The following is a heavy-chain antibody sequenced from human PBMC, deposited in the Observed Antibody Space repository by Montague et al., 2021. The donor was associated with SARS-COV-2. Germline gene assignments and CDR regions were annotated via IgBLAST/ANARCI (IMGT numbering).Heavy chain of an antibody. Sequence: SETLSLTCTVSGGTVRDYYWNWIRQTPGEGLEWIGYIFYNGYTKYNPSXXSRVTLSVDTPGNQFFLSLRFVTASDTATYFCARHSVSEDGTFFRSYFDPWGQGAQVIVSS. CDR2: IFYNGYT. CDR3: ARHSVSEDGTFFRSYFDP. V-gene: IGHV4-59*08. CDR1: GGTVRDYY. D-gene: IGHD1-1*01. J-gene: IGHJ5*02.